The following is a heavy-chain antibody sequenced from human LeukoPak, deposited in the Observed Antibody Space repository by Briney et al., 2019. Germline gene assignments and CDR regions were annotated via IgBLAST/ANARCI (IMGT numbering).Heavy chain of an antibody. CDR3: ARDPHYDYVWGSYRPMGAIDY. Sequence: GASVKFSCKASGYTFTSYYMHWVRQAPGQGLEWMGIINPSCGSTSYAQKFQGRVTMARDTSTSTVYMELSSLRSEDTAVYYCARDPHYDYVWGSYRPMGAIDYWGQGTLVTVSS. CDR1: GYTFTSYY. V-gene: IGHV1-46*01. D-gene: IGHD3-16*02. J-gene: IGHJ4*02. CDR2: INPSCGST.